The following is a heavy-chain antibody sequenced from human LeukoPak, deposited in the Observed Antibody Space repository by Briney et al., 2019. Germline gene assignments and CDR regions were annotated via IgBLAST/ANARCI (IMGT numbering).Heavy chain of an antibody. CDR1: GFTFSSYW. CDR2: ISSSSSYI. J-gene: IGHJ4*02. V-gene: IGHV3-21*01. Sequence: SGGSLRLSCAASGFTFSSYWMSWVRQAPGKGLEWVSSISSSSSYIYYADSVKGRFTISRDNAKNSLYLQMNSLRAEDTAVYYCARDRAIVVGDYFDYWGQGTLVTVSS. CDR3: ARDRAIVVGDYFDY. D-gene: IGHD2-2*01.